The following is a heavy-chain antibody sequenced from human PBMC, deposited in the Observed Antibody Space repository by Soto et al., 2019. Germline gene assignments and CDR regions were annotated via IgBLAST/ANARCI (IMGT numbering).Heavy chain of an antibody. Sequence: SVKVSCKASGGTFSSYAISWVRQAPGQGLEWMGGIIPIFGTANYAQKFQGRVTITADKSTSTAYMELSSLRSEDTAVYYCARAREYSSSPEPLIYGMDVWGKGPRSPSPQ. CDR2: IIPIFGTA. J-gene: IGHJ6*01. CDR3: ARAREYSSSPEPLIYGMDV. CDR1: GGTFSSYA. D-gene: IGHD6-6*01. V-gene: IGHV1-69*06.